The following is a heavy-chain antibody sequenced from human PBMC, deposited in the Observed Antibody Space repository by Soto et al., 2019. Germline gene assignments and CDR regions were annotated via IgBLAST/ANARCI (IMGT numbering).Heavy chain of an antibody. J-gene: IGHJ3*01. CDR3: AREGENGVGAFDL. D-gene: IGHD3-10*01. V-gene: IGHV4-31*03. Sequence: QVQLQESGPGLVKPSQTLSLTCTVSGGSVSNGTYYWSWVRRHPGQGLEWIGHIYHSGYTYYTPSLQSRVTISLDTSKNQVSLSLSSVTAADTAVYYCAREGENGVGAFDLWGQGTMVTVSS. CDR1: GGSVSNGTYY. CDR2: IYHSGYT.